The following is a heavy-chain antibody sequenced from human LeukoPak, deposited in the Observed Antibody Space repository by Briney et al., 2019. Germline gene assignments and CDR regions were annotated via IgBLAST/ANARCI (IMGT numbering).Heavy chain of an antibody. CDR2: IKQDGSEK. CDR3: ARDELGYCSGGSCYADAFDI. V-gene: IGHV3-7*01. D-gene: IGHD2-15*01. CDR1: GFTFSSYW. J-gene: IGHJ3*02. Sequence: GGSXXLSCAXXGFTFSSYWMSWVRQAPGKGLEWVANIKQDGSEKYYVDSVKGGFTIYREKAKKSMYLKMNSLRAEDTAVYYCARDELGYCSGGSCYADAFDIWGQGTMVTVSS.